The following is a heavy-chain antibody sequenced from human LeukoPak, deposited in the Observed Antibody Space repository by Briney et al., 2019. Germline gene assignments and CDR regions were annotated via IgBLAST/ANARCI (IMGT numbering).Heavy chain of an antibody. CDR3: ATTYCGGDCAYYYYGMDV. CDR1: GGTFSSYA. Sequence: SVKVSCKASGGTFSSYAINWVRQAPGQGLEWMGRIIPIIGIANYAQKFQGRVTITADKSTSTAYMELSSLRSEDTAVYYCATTYCGGDCAYYYYGMDVWGRGTTVTVSS. CDR2: IIPIIGIA. V-gene: IGHV1-69*04. D-gene: IGHD2-21*02. J-gene: IGHJ6*02.